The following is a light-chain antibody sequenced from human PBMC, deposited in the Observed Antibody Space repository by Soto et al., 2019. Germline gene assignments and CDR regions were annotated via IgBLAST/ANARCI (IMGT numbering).Light chain of an antibody. CDR2: GVS. CDR3: HQYGNSPLT. J-gene: IGKJ4*01. Sequence: EIVLTQSPGTLSLSPGERATLSCRASQTVSSDYFAWYQQKPGQTPRLLIFGVSTRASGIPDRFSGGGSGTDFTLTISRLEPEDFALYYCHQYGNSPLTFRGGTKVEIK. CDR1: QTVSSDY. V-gene: IGKV3-20*01.